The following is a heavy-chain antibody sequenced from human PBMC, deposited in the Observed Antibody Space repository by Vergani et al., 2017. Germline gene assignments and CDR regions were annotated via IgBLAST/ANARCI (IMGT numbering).Heavy chain of an antibody. CDR1: GYTFVNHP. J-gene: IGHJ6*02. Sequence: QAQLGQSDSEVKKPGDSVTLSCKTSGYTFVNHPITWVRQAPGQGLEWMGWISPNSGGTNYAQKFQGRVTMTRDTSISTAYMELSRLRSDDTAVYYCARAWATGIYGMDVWGQGTTVTVSS. CDR2: ISPNSGGT. CDR3: ARAWATGIYGMDV. V-gene: IGHV1-2*02. D-gene: IGHD5-12*01.